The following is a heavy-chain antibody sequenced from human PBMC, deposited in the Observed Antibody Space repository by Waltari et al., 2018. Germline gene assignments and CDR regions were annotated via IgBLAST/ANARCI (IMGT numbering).Heavy chain of an antibody. CDR3: ARDRGWNTLDY. Sequence: EVQLVESGGGLVQPGGSLRLYCAASGFTFRSNWIAWVRQAPGRGLEWVANINQDGGETYYVDSVRGRFTISRDNARNSLYLQMDSLRDEDTALYYCARDRGWNTLDYWGQGTLVTVSS. D-gene: IGHD6-19*01. CDR1: GFTFRSNW. J-gene: IGHJ4*02. CDR2: INQDGGET. V-gene: IGHV3-7*04.